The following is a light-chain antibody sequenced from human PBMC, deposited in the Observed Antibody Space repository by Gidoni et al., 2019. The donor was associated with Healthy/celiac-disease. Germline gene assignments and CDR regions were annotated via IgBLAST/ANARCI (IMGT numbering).Light chain of an antibody. J-gene: IGLJ2*01. Sequence: QSALTQPASVSGSPGQSITSSCTGTSRDVGGYNYVSWYQQHPGKAPKLMIYEVSNRPSGVSNRFSGSKSGNTASLTISGLQAEDEADYYCSSYTSSSTPVVFGGGTKLTVL. CDR2: EVS. CDR1: SRDVGGYNY. CDR3: SSYTSSSTPVV. V-gene: IGLV2-14*01.